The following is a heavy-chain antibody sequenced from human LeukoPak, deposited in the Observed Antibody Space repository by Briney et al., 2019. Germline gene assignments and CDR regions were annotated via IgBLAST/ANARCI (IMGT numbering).Heavy chain of an antibody. J-gene: IGHJ5*02. CDR1: GGTFSSYA. Sequence: ASVKVSCTASGGTFSSYAISWVRQAPGQGLEWMGGIIPIFGTANYAQKFQGRVTITADESTSTAYMELSSLRSEDTAVYYCARSRQPVRYCSSTSCFDWFDPWGQGTLVTVSS. V-gene: IGHV1-69*13. D-gene: IGHD2-2*01. CDR2: IIPIFGTA. CDR3: ARSRQPVRYCSSTSCFDWFDP.